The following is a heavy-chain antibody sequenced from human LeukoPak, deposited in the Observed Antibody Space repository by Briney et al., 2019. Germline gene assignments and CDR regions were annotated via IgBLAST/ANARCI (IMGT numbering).Heavy chain of an antibody. Sequence: GGSLRLSCVASRFTFNTYAVNWVRQAPGKGLEWVSAISSNGDITYYADSVRGRFTISRDNSKNTVFLQMNSLRADDTAVYYCATVKRDCSGGTCYSYDYWGQGTLVTVSS. V-gene: IGHV3-23*01. CDR2: ISSNGDIT. J-gene: IGHJ4*02. D-gene: IGHD2-15*01. CDR1: RFTFNTYA. CDR3: ATVKRDCSGGTCYSYDY.